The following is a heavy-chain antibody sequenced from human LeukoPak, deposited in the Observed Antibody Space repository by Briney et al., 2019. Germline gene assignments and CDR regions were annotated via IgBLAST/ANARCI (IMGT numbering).Heavy chain of an antibody. Sequence: ASETLSLTCTVSGGSISSSSYYWGWIRQPPGKGLEWIGSIYYSGSTYYNPSPKSRVTISVDTSKNQFSLKLSSVTAADTAVYYCARNVVLLAAHYYYMDVWGKGTTVTVSS. J-gene: IGHJ6*03. CDR3: ARNVVLLAAHYYYMDV. CDR1: GGSISSSSYY. CDR2: IYYSGST. D-gene: IGHD2-2*01. V-gene: IGHV4-39*07.